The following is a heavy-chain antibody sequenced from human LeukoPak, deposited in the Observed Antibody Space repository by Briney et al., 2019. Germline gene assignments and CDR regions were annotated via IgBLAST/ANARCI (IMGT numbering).Heavy chain of an antibody. Sequence: SVKVSCKASGGTFSSYAISWVRQAPGQGLEWMGGIIPIFGTANYAQKFQGRVTITTDESTSTAYMELSSLRSEDTAVYYCARDGYCSGGSCYGRFWGQGTLVTASS. CDR3: ARDGYCSGGSCYGRF. D-gene: IGHD2-15*01. V-gene: IGHV1-69*05. CDR1: GGTFSSYA. J-gene: IGHJ4*02. CDR2: IIPIFGTA.